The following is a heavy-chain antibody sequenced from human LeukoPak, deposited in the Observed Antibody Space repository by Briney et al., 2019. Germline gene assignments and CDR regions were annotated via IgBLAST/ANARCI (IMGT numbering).Heavy chain of an antibody. J-gene: IGHJ4*02. Sequence: GESLKISCKGSGYNFTTYWIGWVRQMPGKGLEWMGIIYPGDSDTRYSPSFQGQVTISADKSISTAYLQWSSLKASDTAIYYCARGDIDDTGATDLFDYWGQGTLVTVSS. CDR2: IYPGDSDT. V-gene: IGHV5-51*01. CDR3: ARGDIDDTGATDLFDY. CDR1: GYNFTTYW. D-gene: IGHD1-26*01.